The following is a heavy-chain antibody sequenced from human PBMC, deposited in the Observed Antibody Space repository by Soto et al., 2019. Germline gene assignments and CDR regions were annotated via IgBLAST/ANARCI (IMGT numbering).Heavy chain of an antibody. CDR2: INPSGGST. V-gene: IGHV1-46*01. D-gene: IGHD3-22*01. CDR3: ARDTLTYYYDSSGSGAFDI. Sequence: PSVKVSCKASGYTFASYYMHWVRQAPGQGLEWMGIINPSGGSTSYAQKFQGRVTMTRDTSTSTVYMELSSLRSEDTAVYYCARDTLTYYYDSSGSGAFDIWGQGTMVTVSS. J-gene: IGHJ3*02. CDR1: GYTFASYY.